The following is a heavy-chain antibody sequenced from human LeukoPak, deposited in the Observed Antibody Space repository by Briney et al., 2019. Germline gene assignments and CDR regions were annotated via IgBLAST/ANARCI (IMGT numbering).Heavy chain of an antibody. J-gene: IGHJ6*03. Sequence: SETLSLTCTVSGGSISSYYWSWIRQPAGKGLEWIGRIYTSGSTNYNPSLKSRVTMSVDTSKNQFSLKLSSVTAADTAVYYCAREDYYGSGSGYYYYYMDVWGKGTTVTISS. CDR3: AREDYYGSGSGYYYYYMDV. D-gene: IGHD3-10*01. V-gene: IGHV4-4*07. CDR1: GGSISSYY. CDR2: IYTSGST.